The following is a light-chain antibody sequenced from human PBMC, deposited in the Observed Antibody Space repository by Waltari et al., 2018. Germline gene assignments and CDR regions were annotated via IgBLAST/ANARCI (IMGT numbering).Light chain of an antibody. CDR2: EVT. CDR3: SSYAGSNNLV. V-gene: IGLV2-8*01. CDR1: RSDVGYY. J-gene: IGLJ2*01. Sequence: QSALTQPPSASGSPGQSVTISCTGTRSDVGYYVSWYQQHPGKAPKLMISEVTKRPSGVPDRFSGSKSGNTASLTVSGLQAEDEADYYCSSYAGSNNLVFGGGTKLTVL.